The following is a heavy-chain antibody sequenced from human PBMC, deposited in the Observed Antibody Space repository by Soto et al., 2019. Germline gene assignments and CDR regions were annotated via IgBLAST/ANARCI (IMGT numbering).Heavy chain of an antibody. CDR3: ERPKSGYDWVDFNYSCGMDV. V-gene: IGHV1-69*01. Sequence: QVQLVQSGAEVKKPGSSVKVSCKASGGTFSSYAISWVRQAPGHGLEWMGGIIPLFGTANYAQKLQGRVTITADESTSTAYMELSSLRSEDTAVYYCERPKSGYDWVDFNYSCGMDVWGQGTTVTVSS. CDR1: GGTFSSYA. CDR2: IIPLFGTA. J-gene: IGHJ6*02. D-gene: IGHD5-12*01.